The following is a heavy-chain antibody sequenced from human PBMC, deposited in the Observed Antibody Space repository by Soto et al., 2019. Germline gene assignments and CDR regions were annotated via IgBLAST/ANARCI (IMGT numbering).Heavy chain of an antibody. CDR2: IYYSGST. D-gene: IGHD3-3*01. V-gene: IGHV4-59*01. J-gene: IGHJ4*02. CDR3: ARGLEVFDY. CDR1: GGSISSYY. Sequence: QVQLQESGPGLVKPSETLSLTCTVSGGSISSYYWSWIRQPPGKGLEWIGYIYYSGSTNYNPSLKSRVTISVDTSKNQFSLKLSSVTAADTAVYYCARGLEVFDYWGQGTLVTVSS.